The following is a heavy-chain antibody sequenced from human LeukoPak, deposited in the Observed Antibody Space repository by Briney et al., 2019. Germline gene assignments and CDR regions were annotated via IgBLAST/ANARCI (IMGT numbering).Heavy chain of an antibody. CDR2: ISSSSSTI. Sequence: PGGSLRLSCAASGFIFSGSAVHWVRQAPGKGLEWVSYISSSSSTIYYADSVKGRFTISRDNAKNSLYLQMNSLRAEDTAVYYCARDTAYYYYMDVWGKGTTVTVSS. J-gene: IGHJ6*03. CDR3: ARDTAYYYYMDV. CDR1: GFIFSGSA. V-gene: IGHV3-48*01.